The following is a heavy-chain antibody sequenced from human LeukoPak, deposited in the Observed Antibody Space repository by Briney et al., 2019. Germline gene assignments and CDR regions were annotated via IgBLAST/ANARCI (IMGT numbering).Heavy chain of an antibody. Sequence: SETLSLTCTVSGVSITNYYWSWIRQPAGKGLEWIGRISTSGNTNYNPSLKSRVTMSVETSKNQFSLNLTSVTAADTAVYYCARELAAVGHYYYYYYGMDVWGQGTAVTVSS. CDR1: GVSITNYY. J-gene: IGHJ6*02. V-gene: IGHV4-4*07. CDR2: ISTSGNT. CDR3: ARELAAVGHYYYYYYGMDV. D-gene: IGHD6-13*01.